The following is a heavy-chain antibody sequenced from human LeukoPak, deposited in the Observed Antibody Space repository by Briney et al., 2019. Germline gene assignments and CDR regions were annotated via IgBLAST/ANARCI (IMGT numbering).Heavy chain of an antibody. CDR3: AREPAHYYDSSAAGDY. V-gene: IGHV1-46*01. J-gene: IGHJ4*02. D-gene: IGHD3-22*01. Sequence: ASVKVSCKASGYTFTSYAMNWVRQAPGQGLEWMGIINPSGGSTSYAQKFQGRVTMTRDMSTSTVYMELSSLRSEDTAVYYCAREPAHYYDSSAAGDYWGQGTLVTVS. CDR1: GYTFTSYA. CDR2: INPSGGST.